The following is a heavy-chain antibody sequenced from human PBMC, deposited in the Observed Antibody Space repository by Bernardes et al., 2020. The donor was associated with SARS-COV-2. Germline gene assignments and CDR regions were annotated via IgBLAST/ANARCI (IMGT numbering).Heavy chain of an antibody. CDR3: ARGLFVVLPPYDAFDM. Sequence: SETLSLTCTVSGGSISSGDYYWNWIRQPPGKGLEWIGHIYYRGSTHYNPSLKSRVTISVDKSKNQFSLKLTSVTAADTAVYYCARGLFVVLPPYDAFDMWGQGTMVTVSP. CDR2: IYYRGST. CDR1: GGSISSGDYY. V-gene: IGHV4-30-4*01. D-gene: IGHD2-2*01. J-gene: IGHJ3*02.